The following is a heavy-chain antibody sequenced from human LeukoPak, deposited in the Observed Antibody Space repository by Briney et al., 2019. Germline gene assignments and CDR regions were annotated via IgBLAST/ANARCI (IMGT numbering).Heavy chain of an antibody. D-gene: IGHD3-10*01. CDR2: LNAYDGDT. Sequence: WASVKVSCKASGYTFTTYAMHWVRQAPGQRPEWMGWLNAYDGDTKSSQRFQDRLTITWDTSASTAYMEMISLRSEDTAIYYCARTDDSGSYYTNWGQGTLVTVSS. CDR3: ARTDDSGSYYTN. V-gene: IGHV1-3*01. CDR1: GYTFTTYA. J-gene: IGHJ4*02.